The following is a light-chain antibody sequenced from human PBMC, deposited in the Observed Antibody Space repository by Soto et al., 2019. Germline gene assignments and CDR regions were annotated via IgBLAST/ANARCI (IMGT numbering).Light chain of an antibody. CDR1: QSISVS. CDR2: EAS. Sequence: DIQMTQSPSTLSASVGDRVTITCRASQSISVSLAWYQQKPGRAPKLLTYEASNLKSGVPSRFSGSGSGTEYALTISRLQPDDSASYYCQQYNGYWTFGQGTRVEIK. V-gene: IGKV1-5*03. CDR3: QQYNGYWT. J-gene: IGKJ1*01.